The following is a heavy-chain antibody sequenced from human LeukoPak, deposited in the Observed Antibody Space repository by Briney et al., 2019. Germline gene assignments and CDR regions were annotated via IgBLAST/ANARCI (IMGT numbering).Heavy chain of an antibody. CDR1: GLTFKTYG. CDR3: AKSHPSGWYAYDY. D-gene: IGHD6-19*01. CDR2: ISYGGSNK. V-gene: IGHV3-30*18. Sequence: GGSLRLSCAASGLTFKTYGFHWVRQAPGKGLEWVAVISYGGSNKYYADSVKGRFTISRDNSKNTLYLQMNSLRADDTAVYYCAKSHPSGWYAYDYWGQGTLVTVSS. J-gene: IGHJ4*02.